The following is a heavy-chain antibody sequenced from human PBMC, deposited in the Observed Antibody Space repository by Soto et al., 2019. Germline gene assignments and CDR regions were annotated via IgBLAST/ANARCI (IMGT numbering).Heavy chain of an antibody. Sequence: ASVKVSCKASGYTFTSYYMHWVRQAPGQGLEWMGIINPSGGSTSYAQKLQGRVTMTTDTSTSTAYMELRSLRSDDTAVYYCARARITMVRGVISSWFDPWGQGTLVTVSS. J-gene: IGHJ5*02. CDR1: GYTFTSYY. D-gene: IGHD3-10*01. CDR3: ARARITMVRGVISSWFDP. V-gene: IGHV1-46*01. CDR2: INPSGGST.